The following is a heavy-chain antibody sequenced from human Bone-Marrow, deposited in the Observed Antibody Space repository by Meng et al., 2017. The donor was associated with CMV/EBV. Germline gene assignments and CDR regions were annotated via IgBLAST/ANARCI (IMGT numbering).Heavy chain of an antibody. D-gene: IGHD2/OR15-2a*01. V-gene: IGHV3-30*02. CDR1: GFTFSSYG. CDR2: IRYDGSNK. Sequence: GESLKISCAASGFTFSSYGMHWVRQAPGKGLEWVAFIRYDGSNKYYADSVKGRFTISRDNSKNTLYLQMNSLRAEDTAVYYCARDPYLTFYYYDMEVWGPGTTVPVSS. CDR3: ARDPYLTFYYYDMEV. J-gene: IGHJ6*01.